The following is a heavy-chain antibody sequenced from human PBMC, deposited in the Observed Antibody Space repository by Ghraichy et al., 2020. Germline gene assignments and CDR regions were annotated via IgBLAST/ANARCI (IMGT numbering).Heavy chain of an antibody. J-gene: IGHJ4*02. D-gene: IGHD3-3*01. CDR1: GYSFTSYW. Sequence: GESLNISCKGSGYSFTSYWIGWVRQMPGKGLEWMGIIYPGDSDTRYSPSFQGQVTISADKSISTAYLQWSSLKASDTAMYYCARGRGHVLRFLEWLPDFDYWGQGTLVTVSS. CDR2: IYPGDSDT. CDR3: ARGRGHVLRFLEWLPDFDY. V-gene: IGHV5-51*01.